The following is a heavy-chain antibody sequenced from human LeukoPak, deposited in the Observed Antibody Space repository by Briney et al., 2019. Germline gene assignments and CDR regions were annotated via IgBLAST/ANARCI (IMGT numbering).Heavy chain of an antibody. V-gene: IGHV1-18*04. Sequence: ASVKVSCKASGYTFTSYGISWVRQAPGQGLEWMGWISAYNGNTNYAQKLQGRVTMTTDTSTSTAYMELRSLRSDDTAVYYCARCLYGSGSYYYQDSFDPWGQGTLVTVSS. CDR2: ISAYNGNT. D-gene: IGHD3-10*01. CDR1: GYTFTSYG. J-gene: IGHJ5*02. CDR3: ARCLYGSGSYYYQDSFDP.